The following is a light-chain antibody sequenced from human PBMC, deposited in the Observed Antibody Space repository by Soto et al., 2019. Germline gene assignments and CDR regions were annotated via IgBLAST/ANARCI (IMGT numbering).Light chain of an antibody. CDR2: EVN. Sequence: QSALTQPASVSGSPGQSITISCTGTSSDVGTYTLVSWYQQHPGKAPKLVIYEVNKRPAGVPDRFSGSKSGTAASLAISGLRSEDEADYYCAAWDDSLSGVVLGGGTKLTVL. J-gene: IGLJ2*01. CDR1: SSDVGTYTL. CDR3: AAWDDSLSGVV. V-gene: IGLV2-14*02.